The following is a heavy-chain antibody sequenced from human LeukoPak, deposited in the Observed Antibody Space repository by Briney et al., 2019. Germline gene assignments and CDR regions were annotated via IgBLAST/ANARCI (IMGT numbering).Heavy chain of an antibody. J-gene: IGHJ5*02. V-gene: IGHV1-2*02. Sequence: ASVKVSCKASGYTFTGYYMHWVRQAPGQGREWRGWINPNSGGTIYAQKFQGRVTMTRDTSISTVYMELSRLRSDDTAVYYCARAPPITRGPFDPWGQGTLVTVSS. CDR2: INPNSGGT. CDR3: ARAPPITRGPFDP. CDR1: GYTFTGYY. D-gene: IGHD3-10*01.